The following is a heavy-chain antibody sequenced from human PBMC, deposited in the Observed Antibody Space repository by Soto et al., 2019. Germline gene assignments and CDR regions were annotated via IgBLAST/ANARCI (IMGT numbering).Heavy chain of an antibody. V-gene: IGHV4-31*03. CDR2: IYYSRST. CDR3: ARVGGINWFDP. J-gene: IGHJ5*02. D-gene: IGHD1-20*01. CDR1: GGSISSGGYY. Sequence: PSETLSLTCTVSGGSISSGGYYWSWIRQHPGKGLEWIGYIYYSRSTYYNPSLKSRVTISVDTSKNQFSLKRSSVTAAATAVYYCARVGGINWFDPWGQGTLVTVSS.